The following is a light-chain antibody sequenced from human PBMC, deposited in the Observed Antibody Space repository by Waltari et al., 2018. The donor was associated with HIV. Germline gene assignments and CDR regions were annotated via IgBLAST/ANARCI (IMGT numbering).Light chain of an antibody. J-gene: IGLJ2*01. Sequence: QSVLTQPPSVSAAPGQKVTISCPGSNSNIGNNYVSWYQQLPGSAPKPLIYDNNKRPSGIPDRFSGSKSGTSATLGITGLQTGDEADYYCGTWDSSLSAGVFGGGTKVTVL. CDR3: GTWDSSLSAGV. CDR1: NSNIGNNY. CDR2: DNN. V-gene: IGLV1-51*01.